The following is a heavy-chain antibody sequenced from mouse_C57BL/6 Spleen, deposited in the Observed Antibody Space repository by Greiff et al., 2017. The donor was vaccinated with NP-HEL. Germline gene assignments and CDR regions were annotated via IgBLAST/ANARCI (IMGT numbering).Heavy chain of an antibody. D-gene: IGHD1-1*01. J-gene: IGHJ2*01. CDR3: ARGPYYYGSSFYYFDY. V-gene: IGHV1-20*01. Sequence: VQLKESGPELVKPGDSVKISCKASGYSFTGYFMNWVMQSHGKSLEWIGRINPYNGDTFYNQKFKGKATLTVDKSSSTAHMELRSLTSEDSAVYYCARGPYYYGSSFYYFDYWGQGTTLTVSS. CDR2: INPYNGDT. CDR1: GYSFTGYF.